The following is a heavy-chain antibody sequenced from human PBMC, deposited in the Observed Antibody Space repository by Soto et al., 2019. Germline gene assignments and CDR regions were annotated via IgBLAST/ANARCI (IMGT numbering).Heavy chain of an antibody. CDR1: GGTFSSYA. V-gene: IGHV1-69*01. D-gene: IGHD3-22*01. J-gene: IGHJ3*02. CDR2: IIPIFGTA. CDR3: ARSRRYYYDSSGSLDAFDI. Sequence: QVQLVQSGAEVKKPGSSVKVSCKASGGTFSSYAISWVRQAPGQGLEWMGGIIPIFGTANYAQKFQGRVTITADESTSTAYMGLRSVRSEDTAVYYCARSRRYYYDSSGSLDAFDIWGQGTMVTVSS.